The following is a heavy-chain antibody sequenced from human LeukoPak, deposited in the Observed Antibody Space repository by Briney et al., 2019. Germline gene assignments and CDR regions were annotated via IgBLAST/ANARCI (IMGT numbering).Heavy chain of an antibody. CDR2: INPNSGGT. CDR3: ASAYYYGSGSYSTTYYYYYMDV. V-gene: IGHV1-2*02. D-gene: IGHD3-10*01. Sequence: ASVKVSCKTSGYTFTGYYMHWVRQAPGQGLEWMGWINPNSGGTNYAQKFQGRVTMTRDTSISTAYMELSRLRSDDTAVYYCASAYYYGSGSYSTTYYYYYMDVWGKGTTVTISS. CDR1: GYTFTGYY. J-gene: IGHJ6*03.